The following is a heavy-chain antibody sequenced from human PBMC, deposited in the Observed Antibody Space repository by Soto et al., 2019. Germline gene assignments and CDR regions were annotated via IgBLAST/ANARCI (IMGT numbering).Heavy chain of an antibody. CDR3: ARDQGVELPKSYDYGMDV. Sequence: SVKVSCKASGDTFSSYAISWVRQAPGQGLEWMGGIIPIFGTANYAQKFQGRVTITADESTSTAYMELSSLRSEDTAVYYCARDQGVELPKSYDYGMDVWGQGTTVTVSS. J-gene: IGHJ6*02. CDR2: IIPIFGTA. D-gene: IGHD1-26*01. V-gene: IGHV1-69*13. CDR1: GDTFSSYA.